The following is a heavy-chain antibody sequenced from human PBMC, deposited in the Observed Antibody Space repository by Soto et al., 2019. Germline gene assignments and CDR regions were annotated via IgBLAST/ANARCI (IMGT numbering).Heavy chain of an antibody. CDR3: ARVWFGESSWFDP. V-gene: IGHV4-30-2*01. J-gene: IGHJ5*02. CDR1: GGSITIGGYC. D-gene: IGHD3-10*01. CDR2: ICHSGNT. Sequence: QLQLQESGSGLVKPSQTLSLTCTVSGGSITIGGYCWSWIRQPPGQGLEWIGYICHSGNTYYNPSLKIRVTTSLDRSKTQFSLNLSSVTAADTAVYYCARVWFGESSWFDPWGQGTLVTVSS.